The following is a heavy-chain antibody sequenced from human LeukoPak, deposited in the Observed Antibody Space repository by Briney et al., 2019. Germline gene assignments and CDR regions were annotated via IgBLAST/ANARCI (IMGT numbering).Heavy chain of an antibody. CDR3: ARPYYSSAYYGDAFDI. CDR2: ISPRGTRT. Sequence: GGSLRLSCAASGFTFDNYAMSWVRQAPGKGLEWVSGISPRGTRTYYADSVKGRFTTSRDNSKNTLYLQMNSLRAEDTAVYYCARPYYSSAYYGDAFDIWGQGTMVTVSS. CDR1: GFTFDNYA. J-gene: IGHJ3*02. V-gene: IGHV3-23*01. D-gene: IGHD6-19*01.